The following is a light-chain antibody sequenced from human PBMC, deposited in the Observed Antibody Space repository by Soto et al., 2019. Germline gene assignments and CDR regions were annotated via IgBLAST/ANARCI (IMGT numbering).Light chain of an antibody. V-gene: IGKV3-11*01. J-gene: IGKJ5*01. Sequence: EIVLTQSPATLSLSPGDTATLSCRASQSVTRYLAWYQQKPGQAPRLLIYGASNRATGIPARFSGSGSGTDFTLTISSLEPEDFAVYYCQQRSNWPLITFGQGTRLEIK. CDR2: GAS. CDR1: QSVTRY. CDR3: QQRSNWPLIT.